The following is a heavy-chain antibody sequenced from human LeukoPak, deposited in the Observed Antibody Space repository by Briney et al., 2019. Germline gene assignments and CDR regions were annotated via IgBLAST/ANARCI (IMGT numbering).Heavy chain of an antibody. J-gene: IGHJ4*02. Sequence: SETLSLTCAVYGGSFSGYYWSWIRQPPGKGLEWIGEINHSGSTNYNPSLKSRVTISVDTSKNQFSLKLSSVTAADTAVYYCARGLGTGAARHVYFDYWGQGTLVTVSS. V-gene: IGHV4-34*01. CDR1: GGSFSGYY. CDR3: ARGLGTGAARHVYFDY. D-gene: IGHD6-6*01. CDR2: INHSGST.